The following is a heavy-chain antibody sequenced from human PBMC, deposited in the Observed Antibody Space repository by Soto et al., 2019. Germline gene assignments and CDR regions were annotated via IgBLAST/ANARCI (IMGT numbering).Heavy chain of an antibody. D-gene: IGHD3-22*01. CDR3: ARGERYYYDSSGYFGFDY. Sequence: ASVKVSCKASGYTFTNYAIHWVRQAPGQRLEWMGWINAGNGNTKYSQKFQGRVTITRDTSASTAYMELSSLRSEDTAVYYCARGERYYYDSSGYFGFDYWGQGTLVTV. J-gene: IGHJ4*02. CDR2: INAGNGNT. CDR1: GYTFTNYA. V-gene: IGHV1-3*01.